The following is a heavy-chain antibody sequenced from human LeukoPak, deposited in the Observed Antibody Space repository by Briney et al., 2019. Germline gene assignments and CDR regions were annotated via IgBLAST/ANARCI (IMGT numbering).Heavy chain of an antibody. CDR2: INHSGST. J-gene: IGHJ4*02. CDR1: GGSFSGYY. V-gene: IGHV4-34*01. CDR3: ARGGVGTTTNLDY. D-gene: IGHD1-1*01. Sequence: NASETLSLTCAVYGGSFSGYYWSWIRQPPGKGLEWIGEINHSGSTNYNPSLKSRVTISVDTSKNQFSLKLSSVTAADTAVYYCARGGVGTTTNLDYWGQGTLVTVSS.